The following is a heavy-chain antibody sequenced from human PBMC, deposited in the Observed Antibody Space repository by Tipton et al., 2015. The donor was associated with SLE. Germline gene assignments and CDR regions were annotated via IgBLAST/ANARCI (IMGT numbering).Heavy chain of an antibody. J-gene: IGHJ4*02. V-gene: IGHV4-34*01. Sequence: GLVKPSETLSLTCTVSGGSISSYYWSWIRQPPGKGLEWIGEINHSGSTSYNPSLKSRVTISVDTSKNQFSLKLSSVTAADTAVYYCARGFKVSSWYLSYWGQGTLVIVSS. CDR2: INHSGST. CDR3: ARGFKVSSWYLSY. CDR1: GGSISSYY. D-gene: IGHD6-13*01.